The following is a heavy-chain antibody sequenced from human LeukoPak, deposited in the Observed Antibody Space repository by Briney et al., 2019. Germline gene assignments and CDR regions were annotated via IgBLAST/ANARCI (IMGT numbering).Heavy chain of an antibody. CDR2: IKQDGSEK. CDR3: ASPGPIWSGYSSAFDI. V-gene: IGHV3-7*01. Sequence: GGSLRLSCAASGFTFSSYWMSWVRQAPGKGLEWVANIKQDGSEKYYVDSVKGRFTISRDNAKNSLYLQMNSLRAEDTAVYYCASPGPIWSGYSSAFDIWGQGTMVTVSS. J-gene: IGHJ3*02. CDR1: GFTFSSYW. D-gene: IGHD3-3*01.